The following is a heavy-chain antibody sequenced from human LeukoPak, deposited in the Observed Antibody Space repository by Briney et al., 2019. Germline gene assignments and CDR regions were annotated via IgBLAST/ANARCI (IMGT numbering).Heavy chain of an antibody. V-gene: IGHV3-30-3*01. CDR1: GFTFSSYA. Sequence: PGRSLRLSCAASGFTFSSYAMHWVRQAPGKGLEWVAVISYDGSNKYYADSVKGRFTISRDNSKNTLYLQMNSLRAEDTAVYYCARPVDTAMVRAFDYWGQGTLVTVSS. CDR2: ISYDGSNK. J-gene: IGHJ4*02. CDR3: ARPVDTAMVRAFDY. D-gene: IGHD5-18*01.